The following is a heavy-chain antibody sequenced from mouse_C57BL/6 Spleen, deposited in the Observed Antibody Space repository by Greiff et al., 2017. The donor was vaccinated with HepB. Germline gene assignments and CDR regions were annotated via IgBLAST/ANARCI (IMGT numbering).Heavy chain of an antibody. Sequence: EVKLMESGPGLVKPSQSLSLTCSVTGYSITSGYYWNWIRQFPGNKLEWMGYISYDGSNNYNPSLKNRISITRDTSKNQFFLKLNSVTTEDTATYYCAREGGYYGSLFAYWGQGTLVTVSA. J-gene: IGHJ3*01. V-gene: IGHV3-6*01. CDR2: ISYDGSN. CDR1: GYSITSGYY. D-gene: IGHD1-1*01. CDR3: AREGGYYGSLFAY.